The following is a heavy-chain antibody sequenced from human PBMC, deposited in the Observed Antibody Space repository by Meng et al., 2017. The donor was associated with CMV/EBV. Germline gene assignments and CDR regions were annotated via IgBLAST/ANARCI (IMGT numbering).Heavy chain of an antibody. Sequence: GGSLRLSCAATGFTFSSYAMHWVRQAPGKGLEWVAVISYDGSNKYYADSVKGRFTISRDNSKNTLYLQMNSLRAEDTAVYYCARERRDISWFDPLGPGNPGHR. V-gene: IGHV3-30*04. D-gene: IGHD2-15*01. CDR2: ISYDGSNK. J-gene: IGHJ5*02. CDR3: ARERRDISWFDP. CDR1: GFTFSSYA.